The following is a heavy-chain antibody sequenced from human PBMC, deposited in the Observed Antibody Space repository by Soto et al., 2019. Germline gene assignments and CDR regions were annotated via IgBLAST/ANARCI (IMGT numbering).Heavy chain of an antibody. CDR3: ANPAPPPALDY. D-gene: IGHD2-2*01. J-gene: IGHJ4*02. CDR2: IRGSGGST. Sequence: EVQLLESGGGLVQPGGSLRLSCAASGVTFSSYAMSWVRQAPGKGLEWVSAIRGSGGSTNYADSEKGRFTISRDNTKNTLYLQMNCLRADDTAVYYCANPAPPPALDYWGQGTLVTVSS. V-gene: IGHV3-23*01. CDR1: GVTFSSYA.